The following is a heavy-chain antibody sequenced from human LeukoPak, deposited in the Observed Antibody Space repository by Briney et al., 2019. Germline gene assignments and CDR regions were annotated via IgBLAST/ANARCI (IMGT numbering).Heavy chain of an antibody. V-gene: IGHV4-59*08. CDR2: IYYSGST. CDR3: ARPSLKRYGGNWFDP. D-gene: IGHD3-9*01. CDR1: GGSISSYY. Sequence: SSETLSLTCTVSGGSISSYYWSWIRQPPGKGLEWIGYIYYSGSTNYNPSLKSRVTISVDTSKNQFSLKLSSVTAADTAVYYCARPSLKRYGGNWFDPWGQGTLVTVSS. J-gene: IGHJ5*02.